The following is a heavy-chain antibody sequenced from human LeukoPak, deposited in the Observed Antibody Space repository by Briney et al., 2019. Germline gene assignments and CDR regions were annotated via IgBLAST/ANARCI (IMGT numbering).Heavy chain of an antibody. D-gene: IGHD4-17*01. Sequence: SETLSLTCSVSGGSISSNYWSWIRQPPGKGLEWIGYIHHRGDTNYNLSLKSRVTISVDMSRNQFSLRLSSVTAADTAVYYCARSYADYVGFQHYMDVWGKGTTVTVSS. CDR2: IHHRGDT. CDR1: GGSISSNY. V-gene: IGHV4-59*01. J-gene: IGHJ6*03. CDR3: ARSYADYVGFQHYMDV.